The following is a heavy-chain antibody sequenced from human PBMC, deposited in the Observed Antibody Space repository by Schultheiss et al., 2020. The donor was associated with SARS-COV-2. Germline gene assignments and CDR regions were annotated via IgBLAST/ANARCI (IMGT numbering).Heavy chain of an antibody. CDR1: GFTFSSYE. CDR2: ISSSSSYI. CDR3: ARKWEQDAFDI. V-gene: IGHV3-21*01. J-gene: IGHJ3*02. D-gene: IGHD1-26*01. Sequence: GGSLRLSCAASGFTFSSYEMNWVRQAPGKGLEWVSSISSSSSYIYYADSVKGRFTISRDNAKNSLYLQMNSLRAEDTAVYYCARKWEQDAFDIWGQGTMVTVSS.